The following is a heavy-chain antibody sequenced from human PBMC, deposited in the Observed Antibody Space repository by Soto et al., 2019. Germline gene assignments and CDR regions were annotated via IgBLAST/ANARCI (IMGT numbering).Heavy chain of an antibody. CDR1: GDSISSGGLS. V-gene: IGHV4-30-2*06. CDR2: IYYPGLT. CDR3: ARGKRSKTATAGTGWFDP. Sequence: QLQLQESGSGLLKPSQTLSLNCSVSGDSISSGGLSWNWLRQSPGRGLEWIGYIYYPGLTYYNPSLKSRGSMSLDSSENQVSLSLSAVTAADSAVYYCARGKRSKTATAGTGWFDPWGPGTLVTVSS. J-gene: IGHJ5*02. D-gene: IGHD6-13*01.